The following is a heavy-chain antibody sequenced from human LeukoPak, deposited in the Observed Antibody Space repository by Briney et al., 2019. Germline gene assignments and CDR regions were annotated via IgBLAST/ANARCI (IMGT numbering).Heavy chain of an antibody. J-gene: IGHJ4*02. V-gene: IGHV3-48*03. D-gene: IGHD1-7*01. CDR1: GFTFSSYE. CDR2: ISSSGSTI. CDR3: TRDEELSGDGFGY. Sequence: GGSLSLSCAASGFTFSSYEMNWVRHAQGRGGGGGSYISSSGSTIYYEDSLKGRFTISRDNAKNSLYLQMNSLRAEDTAVYYCTRDEELSGDGFGYWGQGTLVTVSS.